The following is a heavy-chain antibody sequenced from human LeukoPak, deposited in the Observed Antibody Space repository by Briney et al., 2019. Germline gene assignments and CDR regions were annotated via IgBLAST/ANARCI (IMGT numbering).Heavy chain of an antibody. Sequence: RGSLRLSCAASGFNFTNYALTWVRQTPGKGLECVSAISGDGVSPYYADSVRGRFTISRDNSKNTLYLQMNSLRVEDTAVYFCARDPGAFPYFFDYWGQGTLVTVSS. CDR1: GFNFTNYA. J-gene: IGHJ4*02. D-gene: IGHD4/OR15-4a*01. V-gene: IGHV3-23*01. CDR3: ARDPGAFPYFFDY. CDR2: ISGDGVSP.